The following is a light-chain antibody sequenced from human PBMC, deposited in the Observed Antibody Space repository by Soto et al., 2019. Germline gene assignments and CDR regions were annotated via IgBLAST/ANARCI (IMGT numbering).Light chain of an antibody. CDR3: AAWDDGVGGPA. CDR2: RNN. V-gene: IGLV1-47*01. Sequence: QPVLTQPPSASGTPGQRVTISCSGSNSNIGNKYVYWYQQLPGTAPKLLMYRNNHRPSGVPDRFSGSKSGTSASLAISGLRYEDEADYYCAAWDDGVGGPAFGGGTKVTVL. J-gene: IGLJ3*02. CDR1: NSNIGNKY.